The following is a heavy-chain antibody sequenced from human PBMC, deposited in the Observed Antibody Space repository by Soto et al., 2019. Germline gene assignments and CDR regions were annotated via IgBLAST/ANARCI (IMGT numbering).Heavy chain of an antibody. CDR3: ARYSTTVTLGHYFDY. CDR2: IYYSGST. J-gene: IGHJ4*02. D-gene: IGHD4-17*01. V-gene: IGHV4-59*08. Sequence: SETLSLICTVSGGSISSYYWSWIRQPPGKGLEWIGYIYYSGSTNYNPSLKSRVTISVDTSKNQFSLKLSSVTAADTAVYYCARYSTTVTLGHYFDYWGQGTLVTVSS. CDR1: GGSISSYY.